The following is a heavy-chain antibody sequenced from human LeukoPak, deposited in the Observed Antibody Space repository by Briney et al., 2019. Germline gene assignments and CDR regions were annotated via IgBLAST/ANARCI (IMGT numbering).Heavy chain of an antibody. V-gene: IGHV3-7*05. D-gene: IGHD3-10*01. Sequence: GGSLRLPCAASGFTFSSYWMSWVRQAPAKELEWVANIKQDGSEKYYVDSVKGRFTISRDNAKNSLYLQMNSLRAEDTAVYYCARDAPYGRVSYWGQGTLVTVSS. CDR1: GFTFSSYW. J-gene: IGHJ4*02. CDR3: ARDAPYGRVSY. CDR2: IKQDGSEK.